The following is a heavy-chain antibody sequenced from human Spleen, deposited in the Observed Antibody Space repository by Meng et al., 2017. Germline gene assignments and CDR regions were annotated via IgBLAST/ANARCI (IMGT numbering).Heavy chain of an antibody. D-gene: IGHD5-24*01. Sequence: GESLKISCAASGFTFSNAWMSWIRQAPGKGLEWVGRIKNKANFYTIEYAASVKGRFTISRDDSKSSLYLQMNSLKTEDTAMYYCTRVETTRWPQKTLDYWDQGTRVTVSS. CDR1: GFTFSNAW. CDR3: TRVETTRWPQKTLDY. CDR2: IKNKANFYTI. V-gene: IGHV3-72*01. J-gene: IGHJ4*02.